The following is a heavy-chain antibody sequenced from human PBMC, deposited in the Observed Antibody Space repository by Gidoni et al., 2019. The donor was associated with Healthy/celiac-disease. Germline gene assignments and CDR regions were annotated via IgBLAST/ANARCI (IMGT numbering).Heavy chain of an antibody. V-gene: IGHV3-23*01. J-gene: IGHJ4*02. Sequence: EVQLLESGGGLVQPGGSLRLSCAASGFTFSSYAMGWVRQAPGKGLEWVSAITGRGGSTYYADSVKGRFTISRDNSKNTLYLQMNSLRAEDTAVYYCAKGDFSVTPWYWGQGTLVTVSS. CDR2: ITGRGGST. D-gene: IGHD4-4*01. CDR1: GFTFSSYA. CDR3: AKGDFSVTPWY.